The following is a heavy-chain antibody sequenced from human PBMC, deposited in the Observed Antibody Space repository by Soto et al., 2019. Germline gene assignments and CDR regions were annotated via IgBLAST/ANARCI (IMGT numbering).Heavy chain of an antibody. CDR2: ISYDGGDK. Sequence: SGFTFSSSAMHWVRQTPGKGLEWVAVISYDGGDKYYADSVKDRFTISRDNSKKTLYLQMNSLRADDTAVYYCVAGQYFFDYCGQGALVTVSS. D-gene: IGHD6-19*01. CDR3: VAGQYFFDY. V-gene: IGHV3-30-3*02. CDR1: GFTFSSSA. J-gene: IGHJ4*02.